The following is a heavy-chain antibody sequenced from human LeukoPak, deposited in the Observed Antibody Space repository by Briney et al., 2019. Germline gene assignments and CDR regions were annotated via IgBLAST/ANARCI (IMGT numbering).Heavy chain of an antibody. CDR3: ASDRFPTRYCSGGSCYSSYYYYGMDV. CDR2: IYYSGST. J-gene: IGHJ6*04. CDR1: GGSVSSGSYY. Sequence: SETLSLTCTVSGGSVSSGSYYWSWIRQPPGKGLEWIGYIYYSGSTNYNPSLKSRVTISVDTSKNQFSLKLSSVTAADTAVYYCASDRFPTRYCSGGSCYSSYYYYGMDVWGKGTTVTVSS. D-gene: IGHD2-15*01. V-gene: IGHV4-61*01.